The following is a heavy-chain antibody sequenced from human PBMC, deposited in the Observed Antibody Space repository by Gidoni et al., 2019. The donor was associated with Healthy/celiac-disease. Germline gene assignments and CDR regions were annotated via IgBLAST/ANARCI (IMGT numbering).Heavy chain of an antibody. D-gene: IGHD6-13*01. CDR1: GFTFGDYA. CDR2: IRSKAYGGTT. V-gene: IGHV3-49*04. Sequence: EVQLVESGGGLVQPGRSLRLSCTASGFTFGDYAMSWVRQAPGKGLEWVGFIRSKAYGGTTEYAASVKGRFTISRDDSKSIAYLQMNSLKTEDTAVYYCTRNSSSPDNYYYYYGMDVWGQGTTVTVSS. J-gene: IGHJ6*02. CDR3: TRNSSSPDNYYYYYGMDV.